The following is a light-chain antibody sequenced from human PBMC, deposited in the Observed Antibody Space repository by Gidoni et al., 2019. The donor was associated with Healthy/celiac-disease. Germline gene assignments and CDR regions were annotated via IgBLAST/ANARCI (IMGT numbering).Light chain of an antibody. CDR2: GAS. CDR1: QSVSSSY. V-gene: IGKV3-20*01. CDR3: QQYGSSPLT. Sequence: EIVLTQSPGTLSLSPGERATLSCSASQSVSSSYLAWYQKKPGQAPRLLIYGASSRATGIPDRFSGSWSGTDFTLTISRLEPEDFAVYYCQQYGSSPLTFGGGTKVEIK. J-gene: IGKJ4*01.